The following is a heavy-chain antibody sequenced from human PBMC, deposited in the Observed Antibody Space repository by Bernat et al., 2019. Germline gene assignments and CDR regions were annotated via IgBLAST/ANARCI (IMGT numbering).Heavy chain of an antibody. J-gene: IGHJ5*02. V-gene: IGHV3-21*01. D-gene: IGHD3-10*01. CDR2: IISSSSYI. CDR3: AKYDFDYYGSGSYYTWFDP. CDR1: GFTFSSYS. Sequence: EVQLVESGGGLVKPGGSLRLSCAASGFTFSSYSMNWVRQAPGKGLEWVSSIISSSSYIYYADSVKGRFTISRDNAKNSLYLQLYSLRAGDTAVYYCAKYDFDYYGSGSYYTWFDPWGQGTLVTVSS.